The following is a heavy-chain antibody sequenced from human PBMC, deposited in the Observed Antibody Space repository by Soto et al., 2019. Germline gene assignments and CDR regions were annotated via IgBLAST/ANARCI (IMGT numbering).Heavy chain of an antibody. J-gene: IGHJ5*02. D-gene: IGHD2-21*02. CDR3: ARGGRGGDCYNWFDP. CDR1: GGSISSGGYY. Sequence: SETLSLTCTVSGGSISSGGYYWSWIRQHPGKGLEWIGYIYYSGSTYYNPSLKSRVTISVDTSKNQFSLKLSSVTAADTAVYYCARGGRGGDCYNWFDPWGQGTLVTVS. CDR2: IYYSGST. V-gene: IGHV4-31*03.